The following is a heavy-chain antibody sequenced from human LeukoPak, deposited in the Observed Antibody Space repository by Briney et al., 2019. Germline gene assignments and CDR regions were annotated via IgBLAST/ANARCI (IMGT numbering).Heavy chain of an antibody. V-gene: IGHV3-48*01. CDR2: ISSSSSTI. CDR3: ARVVDYGGYFYYFDY. D-gene: IGHD4-23*01. CDR1: GFTFSSYS. Sequence: GGSLRLSCAASGFTFSSYSMNWVRHAPGKGLEWVSYISSSSSTIYYADSVKGRFTISRDNAKNSLYLQMNSLRAEDTAVYYCARVVDYGGYFYYFDYWGQGTLVTVSS. J-gene: IGHJ4*02.